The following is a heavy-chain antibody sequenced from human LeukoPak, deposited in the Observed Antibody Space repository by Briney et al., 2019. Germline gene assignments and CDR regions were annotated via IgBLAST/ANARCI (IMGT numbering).Heavy chain of an antibody. V-gene: IGHV4-59*01. D-gene: IGHD5-24*01. J-gene: IGHJ4*02. CDR3: SIIGRYGYNLEYFDY. CDR2: IYYSGST. CDR1: GGSISSYY. Sequence: SETLSLTCTVSGGSISSYYWSWIRQPPGKGLEWIGYIYYSGSTNYNPSLKSRVTISVDTSKNQFSLKLSSVTAAGTAVYYWSIIGRYGYNLEYFDYSGQGTTVTVSS.